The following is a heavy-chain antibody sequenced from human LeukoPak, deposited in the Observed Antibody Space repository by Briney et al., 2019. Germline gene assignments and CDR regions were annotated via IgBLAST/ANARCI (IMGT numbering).Heavy chain of an antibody. D-gene: IGHD3-10*01. CDR1: GFTFSSYG. CDR2: ISGSGGST. J-gene: IGHJ4*02. V-gene: IGHV3-23*01. CDR3: VRDVGAVRGEVYFDY. Sequence: PGGSLRLSCAASGFTFSSYGMSWVRQAPGKGLEWVSAISGSGGSTYYADSVKGRFTIPRDNTKNLRYLEMNSRRAEDTAMYFCVRDVGAVRGEVYFDYWGQGTLVTVSS.